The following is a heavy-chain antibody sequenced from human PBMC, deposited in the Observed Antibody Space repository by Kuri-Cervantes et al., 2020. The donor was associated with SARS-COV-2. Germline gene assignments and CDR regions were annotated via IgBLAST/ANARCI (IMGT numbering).Heavy chain of an antibody. Sequence: SETLSLTCTVSGGSISSSSYYWGWIRQPPGKRLEWIGEVNHNGGANYNPSLRSRVTISVDTSNNQFSLHLNSVTAADTAVYHCARAYGFLRYIYYMDVWGKGTTVTVSS. J-gene: IGHJ6*03. CDR2: VNHNGGA. CDR1: GGSISSSSYY. CDR3: ARAYGFLRYIYYMDV. D-gene: IGHD3-9*01. V-gene: IGHV4-39*07.